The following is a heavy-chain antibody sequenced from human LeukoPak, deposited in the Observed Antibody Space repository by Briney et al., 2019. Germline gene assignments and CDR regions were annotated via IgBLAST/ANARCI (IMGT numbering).Heavy chain of an antibody. CDR3: ARDKPPPYYYDSSGIFDY. J-gene: IGHJ4*02. V-gene: IGHV3-23*01. CDR1: GFTLSSHI. CDR2: FNGRGGST. D-gene: IGHD3-22*01. Sequence: GGSLRLSCAASGFTLSSHIMSWVRQAPGKGLEWVSYFNGRGGSTDYADSVKGRFTMLRDSSKDTLFLQMNSQRAEDTAVYYCARDKPPPYYYDSSGIFDYWGQGTLVTVSS.